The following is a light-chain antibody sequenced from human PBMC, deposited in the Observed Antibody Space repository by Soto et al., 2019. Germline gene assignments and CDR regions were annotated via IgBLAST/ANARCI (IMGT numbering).Light chain of an antibody. J-gene: IGKJ5*01. CDR1: QSVSIL. CDR3: QQYGSSPLT. Sequence: EIVMSQSPATLSVSPGERATLSCRASQSVSILLARYQQKPGQAPRLLIYGASSRATGIPDRFSGSGSGTDFTLTIGRLEPEDFAVYYCQQYGSSPLTFGQGGRLEIK. CDR2: GAS. V-gene: IGKV3-20*01.